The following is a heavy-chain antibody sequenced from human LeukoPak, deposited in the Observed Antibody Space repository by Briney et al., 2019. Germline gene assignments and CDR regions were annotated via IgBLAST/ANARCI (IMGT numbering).Heavy chain of an antibody. J-gene: IGHJ4*02. CDR1: GFTFSSYG. CDR2: IKQDGSEK. CDR3: ASGGTIVAAQGDY. D-gene: IGHD6-6*01. Sequence: GGSLRLSCAASGFTFSSYGMHWVRQAPGKGLEWVANIKQDGSEKYYVDSVKGRFTISRDNAKNSLYLQMNSLRAEDTAVYYCASGGTIVAAQGDYWGQGTLVTVSS. V-gene: IGHV3-7*01.